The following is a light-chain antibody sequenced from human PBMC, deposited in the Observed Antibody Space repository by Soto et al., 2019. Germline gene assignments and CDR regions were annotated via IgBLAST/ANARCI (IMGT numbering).Light chain of an antibody. CDR3: AAWDDSLNGVV. V-gene: IGLV1-44*01. CDR1: SSNIGPNT. Sequence: QSVLTQPPSASGTPGQRVTISCSGSSSNIGPNTVNWYQQLPGTAPKLLIYNNNLRPSGVPDRFSGSKSDTSASLAISGLQSEDAADYYCAAWDDSLNGVVFGGGTKLTVL. J-gene: IGLJ2*01. CDR2: NNN.